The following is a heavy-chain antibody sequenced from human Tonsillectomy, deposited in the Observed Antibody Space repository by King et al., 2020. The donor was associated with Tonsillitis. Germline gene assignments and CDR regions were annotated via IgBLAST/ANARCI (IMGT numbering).Heavy chain of an antibody. V-gene: IGHV3-11*01. CDR2: IISCSDII. CDR3: ASPGTTLVTY. CDR1: GFSFSDYH. D-gene: IGHD4-23*01. J-gene: IGHJ4*02. Sequence: QLVQSVGDLVKPGGSLRLSCAASGFSFSDYHMSWIRQAPGRGLEWVSYIISCSDIIYYADSVKGRFTISRDNAKKSLYLQMNSLRAEDTAVYYCASPGTTLVTYWGQGTLVTVSS.